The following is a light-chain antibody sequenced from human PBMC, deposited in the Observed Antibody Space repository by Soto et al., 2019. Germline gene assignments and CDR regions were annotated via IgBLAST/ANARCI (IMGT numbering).Light chain of an antibody. V-gene: IGKV1-5*01. CDR3: QQYNRYSHT. CDR1: QSISSW. CDR2: DAS. J-gene: IGKJ2*01. Sequence: DIQMTQSHSTLSASVGDRVTITCRASQSISSWLAWYQQKPGKAPKLLIYDASSLESGVPSRFSGSGSGTEFTLTISSLQPDDFATYYCQQYNRYSHTFGQGTKLAIK.